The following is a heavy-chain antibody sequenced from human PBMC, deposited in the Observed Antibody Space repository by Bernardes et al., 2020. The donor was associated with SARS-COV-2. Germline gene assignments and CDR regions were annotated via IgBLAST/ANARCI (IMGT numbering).Heavy chain of an antibody. Sequence: SETLSLTCTVSGASVSSGAYFWTWIRQHPGKGLEWIGYIYYSGGTYYNPSLKSRITISLDTSKNQFSLKLNSLTAADTAIYYCVLAGPTSMSTRTFDQWGQGTLVTVSS. CDR2: IYYSGGT. CDR1: GASVSSGAYF. J-gene: IGHJ4*02. CDR3: VLAGPTSMSTRTFDQ. V-gene: IGHV4-31*03. D-gene: IGHD2-15*01.